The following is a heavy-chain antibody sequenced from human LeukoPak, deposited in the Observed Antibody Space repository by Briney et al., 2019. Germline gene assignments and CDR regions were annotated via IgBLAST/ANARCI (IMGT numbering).Heavy chain of an antibody. J-gene: IGHJ4*02. Sequence: ASVTVSCTVSGSSLTELSLYWVRQAPGKGLEWMGGFDVIDGETFYAQKFQGRVTMTEDSSADTAYMELRNLTSDDTALYYCAAGRPYSLLDYWGQGTLVTVSS. D-gene: IGHD5-18*01. CDR3: AAGRPYSLLDY. V-gene: IGHV1-24*01. CDR2: FDVIDGET. CDR1: GSSLTELS.